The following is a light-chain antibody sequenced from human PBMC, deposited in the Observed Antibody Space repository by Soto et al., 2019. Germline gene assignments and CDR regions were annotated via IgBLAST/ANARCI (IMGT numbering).Light chain of an antibody. V-gene: IGLV2-14*01. Sequence: QSALTQPASVSGSPGQSITISCTGTSSDVGGYNYVSWYQQHPGKAPKLMIYEVSNRPSRVSNRFSVSKSGNTASLTISGLQAEGEADYYCSSYTRSSTSYVFGTGTKGTVL. CDR1: SSDVGGYNY. CDR2: EVS. J-gene: IGLJ1*01. CDR3: SSYTRSSTSYV.